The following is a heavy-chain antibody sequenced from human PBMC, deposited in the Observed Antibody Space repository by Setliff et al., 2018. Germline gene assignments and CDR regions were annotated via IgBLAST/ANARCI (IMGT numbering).Heavy chain of an antibody. CDR3: AKKLPGVRYFDY. Sequence: GGSLRLSCAASGFTFRSYAMNWIRQAPGKGLEWVSAISGSGGSTYYADSVKGRFTSSRDNSKNTLYLQMNSLRAEDTAVYYCAKKLPGVRYFDYCGQGTLVTVSS. CDR2: ISGSGGST. D-gene: IGHD1-7*01. CDR1: GFTFRSYA. J-gene: IGHJ4*02. V-gene: IGHV3-23*01.